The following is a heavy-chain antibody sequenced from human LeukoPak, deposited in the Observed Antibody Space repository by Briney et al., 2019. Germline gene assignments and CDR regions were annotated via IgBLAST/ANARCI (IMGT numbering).Heavy chain of an antibody. D-gene: IGHD6-13*01. CDR2: FDPEDGET. Sequence: ASVKVSCKVSGYTLTELSMHWVRQAPGKGLEWMGGFDPEDGETIYAQKFQGRVTMTEDSSTDTAYMELSSLRSEDTAVYYCATWYSSSWSPFDYWGQGTLVTVSS. V-gene: IGHV1-24*01. CDR3: ATWYSSSWSPFDY. J-gene: IGHJ4*02. CDR1: GYTLTELS.